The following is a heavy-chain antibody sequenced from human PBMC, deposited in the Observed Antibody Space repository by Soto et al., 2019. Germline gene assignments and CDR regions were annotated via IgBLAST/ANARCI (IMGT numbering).Heavy chain of an antibody. J-gene: IGHJ4*02. CDR3: AKDMKWGGMTTIHYFDS. CDR1: GFIADDYT. Sequence: EVQLVESGGGLVQPGRSLRLSCVGSGFIADDYTMHWVRQAPGKGLEWVSGISSNCETINYAYSVKGLFTISRDNPKNSLFLQMNSLRPEDTALYYCAKDMKWGGMTTIHYFDSLGQGTLVTVSS. CDR2: ISSNCETI. V-gene: IGHV3-9*02. D-gene: IGHD4-17*01.